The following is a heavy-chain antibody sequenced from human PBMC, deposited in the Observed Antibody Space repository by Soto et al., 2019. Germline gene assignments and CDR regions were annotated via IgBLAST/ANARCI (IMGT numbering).Heavy chain of an antibody. V-gene: IGHV3-23*01. D-gene: IGHD1-1*01. J-gene: IGHJ5*02. CDR2: ISGSGGST. CDR3: AREGLKTGTTVTGNNWFDP. CDR1: GFTFSSYA. Sequence: GGSLRLSCAASGFTFSSYAMSWVRQAPGKGLEWVSAISGSGGSTYYADSVKGRFTISRDNSKNTLYLQLNNLRAEDTAVYYCAREGLKTGTTVTGNNWFDPWGQGTLVTVSS.